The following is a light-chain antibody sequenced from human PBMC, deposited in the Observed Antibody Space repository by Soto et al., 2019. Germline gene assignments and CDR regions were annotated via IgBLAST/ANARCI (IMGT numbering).Light chain of an antibody. V-gene: IGKV2-30*01. Sequence: DVVMTQSPLSLPVTLGQPASISCRSNQSLVYSDGNAYLTWFQQRPGQSPRRLIYRVSTRDSRVPDRFSGSGSGTEFTLAISSLQPDDFAIYYCQQYNSYSWTFGQGTKVDIK. CDR3: QQYNSYSWT. CDR1: QSLVYSDGNAY. J-gene: IGKJ1*01. CDR2: RVS.